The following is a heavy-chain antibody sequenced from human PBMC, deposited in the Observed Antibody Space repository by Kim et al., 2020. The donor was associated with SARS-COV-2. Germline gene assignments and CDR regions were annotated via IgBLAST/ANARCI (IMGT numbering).Heavy chain of an antibody. J-gene: IGHJ6*02. CDR3: ARARGKTGHYGMDV. V-gene: IGHV3-33*01. Sequence: GGSLRLSCAASGFTFSSYGMHWVRQAPGKGLEWVAVIWYDGSNKYYADSVKGRFTISRDNSKNTLYLQMNSLRAEDTAVYYCARARGKTGHYGMDVWGQGTTVTVSS. CDR2: IWYDGSNK. CDR1: GFTFSSYG.